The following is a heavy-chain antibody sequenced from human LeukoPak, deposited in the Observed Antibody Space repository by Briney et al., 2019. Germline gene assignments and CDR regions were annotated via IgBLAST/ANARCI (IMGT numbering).Heavy chain of an antibody. J-gene: IGHJ6*03. Sequence: YWXGWGRQVPGKGLEGMGFIYPGDSDTRYSPSFQGQLTISADKSISTAYLQWSSLPASHPAMSYCAIVRYNYYFMAVWGKGTTVTVSS. CDR3: AIVRYNYYFMAV. CDR1: YW. CDR2: IYPGDSDT. V-gene: IGHV5-51*01.